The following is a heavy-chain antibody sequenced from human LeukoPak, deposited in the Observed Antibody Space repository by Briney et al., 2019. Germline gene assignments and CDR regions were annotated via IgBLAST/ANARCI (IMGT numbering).Heavy chain of an antibody. CDR2: IWYDGSNT. CDR1: GFSFNTYG. CDR3: AKDGHTSGWYYFDS. D-gene: IGHD6-19*01. J-gene: IGHJ4*02. Sequence: GGSLRLSCAASGFSFNTYGMLWVRQAPGKGLECVAVIWYDGSNTYYADSVKGRFTISRDISKNTLYLQMNSLRADDTAVYYCAKDGHTSGWYYFDSWGQGTLVTVSS. V-gene: IGHV3-33*06.